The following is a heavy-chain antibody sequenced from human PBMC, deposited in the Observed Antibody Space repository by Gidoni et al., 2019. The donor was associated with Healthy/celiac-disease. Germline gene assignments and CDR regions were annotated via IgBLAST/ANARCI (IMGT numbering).Heavy chain of an antibody. V-gene: IGHV3-30*02. Sequence: DSVKGRFTISRDNSKDTLYLQMNNLRAEDTAVYYCAKDGGPGVVVVAATPFDYWGQGTLVTVSS. J-gene: IGHJ4*02. CDR3: AKDGGPGVVVVAATPFDY. D-gene: IGHD2-15*01.